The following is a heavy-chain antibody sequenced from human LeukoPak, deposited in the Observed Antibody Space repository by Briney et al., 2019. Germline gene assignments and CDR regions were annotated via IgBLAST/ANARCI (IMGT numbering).Heavy chain of an antibody. CDR1: GFTFSSYA. CDR2: ISGSGGST. V-gene: IGHV3-23*01. CDR3: AKDLIAAAGTGYYYGMDV. Sequence: PGGSLRLSCAASGFTFSSYAMSWVRQAPGKGLEWVSAISGSGGSTYYADSVKGRFTISRDNSKNTLYLQMNSLRAEDTAVYYCAKDLIAAAGTGYYYGMDVWGQGTTVTVSS. J-gene: IGHJ6*02. D-gene: IGHD6-13*01.